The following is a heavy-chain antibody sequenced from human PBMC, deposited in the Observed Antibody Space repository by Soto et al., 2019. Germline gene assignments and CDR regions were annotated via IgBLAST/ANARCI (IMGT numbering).Heavy chain of an antibody. D-gene: IGHD2-21*01. CDR3: AKLYVASADY. CDR1: GLSFSSFV. V-gene: IGHV3-23*01. CDR2: IVSSGATT. J-gene: IGHJ4*02. Sequence: PGGSLRLSCAASGLSFSSFVMSWVRQAPGKGPEWVSAIVSSGATTYYADSVKGRFTISRDNSKNTLYLQMNSLRVEDTAVYYCAKLYVASADYWGQGA.